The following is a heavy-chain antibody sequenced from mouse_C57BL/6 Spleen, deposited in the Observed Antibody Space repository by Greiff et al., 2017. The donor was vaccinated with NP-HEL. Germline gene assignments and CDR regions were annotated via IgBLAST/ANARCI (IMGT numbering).Heavy chain of an antibody. CDR1: GYTFTSYW. D-gene: IGHD3-1*01. CDR2: IYPSDSET. CDR3: ARSGPPSADV. V-gene: IGHV1-61*01. J-gene: IGHJ1*03. Sequence: QVQLQQPGAELVRPGSSVKLSCKASGYTFTSYWMDWVKQMPGQGLEWIGNIYPSDSETHYNQKFKDKATLTVDKSSSTAYMQLSSLTSEDSAVYYCARSGPPSADVWGTGTTVTVSS.